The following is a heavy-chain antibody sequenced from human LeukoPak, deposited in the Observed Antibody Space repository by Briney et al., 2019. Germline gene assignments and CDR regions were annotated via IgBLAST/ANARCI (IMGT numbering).Heavy chain of an antibody. J-gene: IGHJ4*02. V-gene: IGHV3-15*01. Sequence: GGSLRLSCAASGFTFSNAWMTWVRQAPGKGLEWVGRIKCKTDGRTTHYAAPVKGRFNISRDDSNNTLYLQMTSLKTEDTAVYYCATESRGGAVAGTISYWGQGTLVTVSS. CDR1: GFTFSNAW. D-gene: IGHD6-19*01. CDR3: ATESRGGAVAGTISY. CDR2: IKCKTDGRTT.